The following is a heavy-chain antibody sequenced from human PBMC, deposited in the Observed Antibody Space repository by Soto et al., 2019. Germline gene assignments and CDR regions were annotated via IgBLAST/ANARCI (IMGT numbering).Heavy chain of an antibody. CDR3: ARAGGLGAVAVDY. CDR2: INHSGNI. J-gene: IGHJ4*02. V-gene: IGHV4-34*01. D-gene: IGHD6-19*01. Sequence: SETLSLTCAVYGGSVSGYYWSWISKPPGKGLEWIGEINHSGNINYSPSLKSRVTMSVDTSKNQLSLKLNSVTAADTAVYYCARAGGLGAVAVDYWGQGTLVTVSS. CDR1: GGSVSGYY.